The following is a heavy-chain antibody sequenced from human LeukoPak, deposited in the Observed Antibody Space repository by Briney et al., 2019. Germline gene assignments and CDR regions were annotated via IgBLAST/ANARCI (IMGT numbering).Heavy chain of an antibody. Sequence: SETLSLTCSVSGASITGYYWSWIRQPAGKGLEWIGRIYTSGSTDYNPSLKSRVTISVDTSKNQFSLKLNSVIAADTAVYYCARHSSWPYYFDYWGQGTLVTVSS. CDR2: IYTSGST. CDR3: ARHSSWPYYFDY. CDR1: GASITGYY. D-gene: IGHD6-13*01. J-gene: IGHJ4*02. V-gene: IGHV4-4*07.